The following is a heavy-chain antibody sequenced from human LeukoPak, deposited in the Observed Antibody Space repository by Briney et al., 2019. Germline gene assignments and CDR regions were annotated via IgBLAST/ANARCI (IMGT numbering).Heavy chain of an antibody. CDR2: IYHSGGT. J-gene: IGHJ4*02. Sequence: TSETLSLTCTVSGGSISSYYWGWIRQPPGKGLEWIGSIYHSGGTYYNPSLKSRVTISVDTSKNQFSLKLSSVTAADTAVYYCARRTRYSYGDYWGQGTLVTVSS. CDR1: GGSISSYY. CDR3: ARRTRYSYGDY. D-gene: IGHD5-18*01. V-gene: IGHV4-38-2*02.